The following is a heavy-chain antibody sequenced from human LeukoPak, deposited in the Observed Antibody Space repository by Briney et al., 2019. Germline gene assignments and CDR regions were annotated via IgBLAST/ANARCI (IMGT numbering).Heavy chain of an antibody. V-gene: IGHV3-15*01. Sequence: GGSLRLSCAASGFTFSNAWMSWVRQAPGKGREWVGRIKSKTDGGTTDYAAPVKGRFTISRDDSKNTLYLQMNSLKTEDTAVYYCTTQLLWFGELEAYWGQGTLVTVSS. J-gene: IGHJ4*02. CDR3: TTQLLWFGELEAY. CDR1: GFTFSNAW. D-gene: IGHD3-10*01. CDR2: IKSKTDGGTT.